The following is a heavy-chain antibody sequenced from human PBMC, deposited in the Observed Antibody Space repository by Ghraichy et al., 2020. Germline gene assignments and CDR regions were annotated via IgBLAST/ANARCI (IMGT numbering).Heavy chain of an antibody. V-gene: IGHV4-31*01. CDR1: GGSISSGVYY. D-gene: IGHD5-12*01. Sequence: SQTLSLTCTVSGGSISSGVYYWSWIRQDPEKGLEWIEYIYYSGSTYYTPSLTSLLIISVDTSKNQFSLNLNSVTAADTAVYSCARGGVATNDGGWFDPWGQGTLVTVSS. CDR3: ARGGVATNDGGWFDP. CDR2: IYYSGST. J-gene: IGHJ5*02.